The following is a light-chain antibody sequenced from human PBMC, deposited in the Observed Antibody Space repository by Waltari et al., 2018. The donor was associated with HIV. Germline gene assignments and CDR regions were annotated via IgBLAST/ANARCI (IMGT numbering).Light chain of an antibody. V-gene: IGLV1-44*01. J-gene: IGLJ2*01. CDR2: SNN. CDR3: AAWDDSLNGVV. CDR1: SSNIGSNT. Sequence: QSVLTQPPSASGTPGKRVTISCSGSSSNIGSNTVNWYQQLPGTAPKLLIYSNNQLPSGVPDRFSGSKSGTSASLAISGLQSEDEADYYCAAWDDSLNGVVFGGGTKLTVL.